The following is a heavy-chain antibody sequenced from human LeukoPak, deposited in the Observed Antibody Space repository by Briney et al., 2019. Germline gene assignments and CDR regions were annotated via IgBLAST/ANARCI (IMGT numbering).Heavy chain of an antibody. CDR1: GYTFTCYY. CDR3: ARDVRVAYSNAFDI. CDR2: INPNSGGT. D-gene: IGHD2-15*01. V-gene: IGHV1-2*02. J-gene: IGHJ3*02. Sequence: GASVKVSCKASGYTFTCYYMHWVRQAPGQGLEWMGWINPNSGGTNYAQKFQGRVTMTRDTSISTAYMELSRLRSDDTAVYYCARDVRVAYSNAFDIWGQGTMVTVSS.